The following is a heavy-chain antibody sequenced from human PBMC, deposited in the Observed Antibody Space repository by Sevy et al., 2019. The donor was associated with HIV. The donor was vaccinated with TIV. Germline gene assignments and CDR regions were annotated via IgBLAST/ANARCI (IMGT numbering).Heavy chain of an antibody. J-gene: IGHJ4*02. CDR2: ISSSGSTI. Sequence: GGSLRLSCAASGFTFSDYYMSWIRQAPGKGLEWASYISSSGSTIYYADSVKGRFTISRDNAKNSLYLQMNSLRAEDTAVYYCARTSLIKPLDYWGQGTLVTVSS. CDR3: ARTSLIKPLDY. D-gene: IGHD3-10*01. CDR1: GFTFSDYY. V-gene: IGHV3-11*01.